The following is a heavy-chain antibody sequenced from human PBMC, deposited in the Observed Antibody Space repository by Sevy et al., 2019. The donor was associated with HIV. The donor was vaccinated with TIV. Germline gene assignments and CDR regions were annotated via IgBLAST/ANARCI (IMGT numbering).Heavy chain of an antibody. V-gene: IGHV3-23*01. CDR1: GFTFSKYS. D-gene: IGHD2-8*01. J-gene: IGHJ4*02. Sequence: GGSLRLSCAASGFTFSKYSMSWIRQTPGKGLEWVSTFSFGCGKINYADSVKVRFTISRDDSGNTFYLHMNSLRAEDTAIYYCAREGCTKPHDYWGQGTVVTVSS. CDR2: FSFGCGKI. CDR3: AREGCTKPHDY.